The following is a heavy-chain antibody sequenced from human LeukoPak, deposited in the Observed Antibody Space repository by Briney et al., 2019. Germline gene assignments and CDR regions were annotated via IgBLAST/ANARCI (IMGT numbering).Heavy chain of an antibody. V-gene: IGHV1-24*01. D-gene: IGHD6-19*01. CDR3: ARAKSTDLAVADYYGMDV. Sequence: ASVKVSCKVSGYTLTELSMHWVRQAPGKGLEWMGGFEPEDGETIYTQKFQGRVTMTEDTSTDTAYMELSSLRAEDTAVYYCARAKSTDLAVADYYGMDVWGQGTTVTVSS. J-gene: IGHJ6*02. CDR1: GYTLTELS. CDR2: FEPEDGET.